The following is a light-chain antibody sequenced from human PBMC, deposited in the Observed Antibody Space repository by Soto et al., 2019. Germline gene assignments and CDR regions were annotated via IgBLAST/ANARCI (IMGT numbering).Light chain of an antibody. CDR1: QNIRHW. CDR2: DAS. Sequence: DIQMTQSPSTLSASVGDRVTITCRASQNIRHWLAWYQRKPGEAPQLLIYDASTLQGGVPSRFSGSGSGTEFTLTISSLQPDDFATYYCQQYHSFVTFGQGTKVDIK. V-gene: IGKV1-5*01. CDR3: QQYHSFVT. J-gene: IGKJ1*01.